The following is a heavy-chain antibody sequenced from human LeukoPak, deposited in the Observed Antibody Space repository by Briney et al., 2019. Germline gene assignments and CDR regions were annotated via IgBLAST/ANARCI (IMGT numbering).Heavy chain of an antibody. V-gene: IGHV3-NL1*01. CDR1: GVTFSSYS. J-gene: IGHJ4*02. Sequence: GGSPRLSCAASGVTFSSYSMNWVRQAPGKGLEWVSAIYSGGNTYYADSVKGRFTISRDNSKNTLYLQMNSLRSEDTAVYFCAKEPAEYSSGWYYADWGQGTLVTVSS. CDR3: AKEPAEYSSGWYYAD. CDR2: IYSGGNT. D-gene: IGHD6-19*01.